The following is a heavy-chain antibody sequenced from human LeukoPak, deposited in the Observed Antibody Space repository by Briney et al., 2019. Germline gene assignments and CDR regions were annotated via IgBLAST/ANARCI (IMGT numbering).Heavy chain of an antibody. CDR1: AGSVSATSHY. CDR3: ARDRLHRDYFDL. D-gene: IGHD3-16*02. V-gene: IGHV4-39*07. Sequence: SETLSLTCSVSAGSVSATSHYWAWLRQSPGEPPEWIGSIYHTGSTFYNPSLRSRFLISVDTSKNQVSLRLTSVSAADTAIYFCARDRLHRDYFDLWGQGTLLTVSS. CDR2: IYHTGST. J-gene: IGHJ4*02.